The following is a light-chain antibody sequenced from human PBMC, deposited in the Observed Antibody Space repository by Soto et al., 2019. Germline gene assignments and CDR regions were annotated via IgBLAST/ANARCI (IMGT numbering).Light chain of an antibody. V-gene: IGKV2D-29*01. CDR1: HGLVYSYVETY. CDR2: EVS. Sequence: EIVLTQSPLSLSVTPGQPASISCKSSHGLVYSYVETYLYWYLLKSGQPPQLLISEVSNRFSGVSERVSGSGSGTDFTWKISRVDGEDVGVYYCMQSIQLPITFGQGTRLEIK. J-gene: IGKJ5*01. CDR3: MQSIQLPIT.